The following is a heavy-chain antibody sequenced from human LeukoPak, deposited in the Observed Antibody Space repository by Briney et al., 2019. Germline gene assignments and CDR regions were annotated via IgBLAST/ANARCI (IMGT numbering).Heavy chain of an antibody. CDR3: ARERPRGYGDYYYFDY. CDR2: IQYDGSNK. J-gene: IGHJ4*02. CDR1: GFSFSNYG. Sequence: QPGGSLRLSCAASGFSFSNYGMHWVRQAPGKGPGWVAFIQYDGSNKYYADSVKGRFTISRDNAKSSLYLQMNSLRVEDTAVYYCARERPRGYGDYYYFDYWGQGTLVTVSS. V-gene: IGHV3-30*02. D-gene: IGHD4-17*01.